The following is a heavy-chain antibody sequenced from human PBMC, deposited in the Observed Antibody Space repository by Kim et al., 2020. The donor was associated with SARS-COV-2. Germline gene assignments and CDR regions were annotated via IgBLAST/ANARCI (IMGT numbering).Heavy chain of an antibody. CDR2: GST. CDR3: ARHLFSNFFDS. V-gene: IGHV4-39*01. J-gene: IGHJ4*02. Sequence: GSTFRSSSLKSRVTISVDTSKSHFSLKLTSVTAADTPVYYCARHLFSNFFDSWGLGTLVTVSS. D-gene: IGHD2-21*01.